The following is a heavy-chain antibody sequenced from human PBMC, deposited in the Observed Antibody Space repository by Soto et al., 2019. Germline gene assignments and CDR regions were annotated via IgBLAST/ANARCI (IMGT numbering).Heavy chain of an antibody. Sequence: EVQLLESGGGLVQPGGSLRLSCAASGFTFSSYAMSWVRQAPGKGLEWVSAISGSGGSTYYADSVKGRFTISSDNYKNTLYLQMDSLRAEDTAVYYCAKDPWSNPHPFDPWGQGTLVTVSS. V-gene: IGHV3-23*01. J-gene: IGHJ5*02. CDR2: ISGSGGST. CDR3: AKDPWSNPHPFDP. CDR1: GFTFSSYA. D-gene: IGHD2-8*02.